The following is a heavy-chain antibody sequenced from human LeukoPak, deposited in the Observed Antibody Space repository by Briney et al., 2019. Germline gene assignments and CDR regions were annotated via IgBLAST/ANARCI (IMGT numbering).Heavy chain of an antibody. D-gene: IGHD3-3*01. CDR3: ARAPDFGDFYYYGMDV. J-gene: IGHJ6*02. V-gene: IGHV3-48*03. CDR1: GFTFSSYE. Sequence: GSLRLSCAASGFTFSSYEMNWVRQAPGKGLEWVSYISSSGSTIYYADSVKGRFTISRDNAKNSLYLQMNSLRAEDTAVYYCARAPDFGDFYYYGMDVWGQGTTVTVSS. CDR2: ISSSGSTI.